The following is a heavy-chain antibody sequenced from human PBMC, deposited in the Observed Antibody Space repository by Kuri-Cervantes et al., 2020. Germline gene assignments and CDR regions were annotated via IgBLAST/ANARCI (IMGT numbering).Heavy chain of an antibody. CDR1: RYTLTELS. Sequence: ASVTDSCKVSRYTLTELSMHWVRQAPGKGLEWMGGFDPEDGETIYAQKFQGRVTMTGDTSTSTVYMELSSLRSEDTDVYYCARGPYSSGHFDYWGQGTLVTVSS. CDR2: FDPEDGET. CDR3: ARGPYSSGHFDY. V-gene: IGHV1-24*01. J-gene: IGHJ4*02. D-gene: IGHD6-19*01.